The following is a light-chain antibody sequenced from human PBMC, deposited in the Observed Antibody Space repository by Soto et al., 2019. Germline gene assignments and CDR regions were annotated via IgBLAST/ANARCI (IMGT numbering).Light chain of an antibody. Sequence: DIQMTQSPSSLSASVGDRVTITCRASQGIVNYLAWYQQRPGQVPKLLIYGASTLQSGVPSRFSGSGSGTDFTLTISSLQPEDVATYYCQKYNRAPLTFGGGTRVEIK. J-gene: IGKJ4*01. V-gene: IGKV1-27*01. CDR2: GAS. CDR3: QKYNRAPLT. CDR1: QGIVNY.